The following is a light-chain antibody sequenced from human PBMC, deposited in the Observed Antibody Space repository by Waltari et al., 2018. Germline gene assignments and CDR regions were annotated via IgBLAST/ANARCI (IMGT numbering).Light chain of an antibody. V-gene: IGLV2-8*01. CDR1: RMCVDVYDY. J-gene: IGLJ2*01. CDR3: SSYADTDSCV. Sequence: QSALTQPSSAPGSPGQSVTVSCTGPRMCVDVYDYVSLYQQHPGQAPKLIIYEVNKRPSGVPDRFSGSKSGNTASLTVSGLQAEDEADYYCSSYADTDSCVFGGGTRLTVL. CDR2: EVN.